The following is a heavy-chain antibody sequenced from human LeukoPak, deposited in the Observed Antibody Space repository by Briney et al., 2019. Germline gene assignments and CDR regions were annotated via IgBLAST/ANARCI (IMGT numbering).Heavy chain of an antibody. J-gene: IGHJ6*02. D-gene: IGHD2-21*02. CDR1: GGTFSSYA. CDR3: ASRGYCGGDCYSPPGYYYGMDV. CDR2: INPNSGGT. Sequence: ASVKVSCKASGGTFSSYAISWVRQAPGQGLEWMGWINPNSGGTNYAQKFQGRVTMTRDTSISTAYMELSRLRSDDTAVYYCASRGYCGGDCYSPPGYYYGMDVWGQGTTVTVSS. V-gene: IGHV1-2*02.